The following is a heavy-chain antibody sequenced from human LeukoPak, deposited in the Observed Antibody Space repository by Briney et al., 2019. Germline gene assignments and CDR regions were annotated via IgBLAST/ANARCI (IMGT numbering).Heavy chain of an antibody. V-gene: IGHV4-59*08. Sequence: SETLSLTCTVSGGSISSYYWSWIRQPPGKGLEWIGYIYYSGSTNYNPSLKSRVTISVDTSKNQFSLKLSSVTAADTAVYYCARHDYSNYALRLWGQGTLVTVSS. CDR1: GGSISSYY. D-gene: IGHD4-11*01. CDR3: ARHDYSNYALRL. J-gene: IGHJ4*02. CDR2: IYYSGST.